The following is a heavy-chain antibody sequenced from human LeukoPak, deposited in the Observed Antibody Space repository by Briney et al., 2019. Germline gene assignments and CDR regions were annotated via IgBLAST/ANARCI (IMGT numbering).Heavy chain of an antibody. Sequence: GASVKVSCTASGYTFTGYYMHWVRQAPGQGLEWMGWINPNGGGTNYAQKFQGWVTMTRDTSISTAYMELSRLRSDDTAVYYCARDGSSGWSGDYYGMDVWGQGTTVTVSS. CDR2: INPNGGGT. CDR1: GYTFTGYY. J-gene: IGHJ6*02. CDR3: ARDGSSGWSGDYYGMDV. V-gene: IGHV1-2*04. D-gene: IGHD6-19*01.